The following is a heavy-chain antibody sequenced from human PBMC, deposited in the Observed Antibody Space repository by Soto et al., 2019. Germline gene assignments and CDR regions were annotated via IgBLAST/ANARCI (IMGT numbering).Heavy chain of an antibody. Sequence: GESLKISCRGSGYYSSSYWIAWVRQVSGKGLEWLGSVYVSDSETKYSPSFQGHVTISADKYTNTAYLYWSSLKASDTAVYYCARRGTLSGRDAFDVWGEGTMVTVSS. V-gene: IGHV5-51*01. D-gene: IGHD5-12*01. J-gene: IGHJ3*01. CDR3: ARRGTLSGRDAFDV. CDR2: VYVSDSET. CDR1: GYYSSSYW.